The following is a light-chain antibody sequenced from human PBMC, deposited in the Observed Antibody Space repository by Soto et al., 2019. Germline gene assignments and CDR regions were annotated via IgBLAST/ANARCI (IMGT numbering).Light chain of an antibody. CDR3: LQDYNYPYT. CDR2: AAS. CDR1: QGITRD. J-gene: IGKJ2*01. V-gene: IGKV1-6*01. Sequence: AIQMTQSPSSLSSSVGERVTITCRASQGITRDLGWYQQKPGKAPKLLIYAASSLQSGVPSRFSGSGSGTDFTLTISSLQPEDFATYYCLQDYNYPYTFGQGTKLEIK.